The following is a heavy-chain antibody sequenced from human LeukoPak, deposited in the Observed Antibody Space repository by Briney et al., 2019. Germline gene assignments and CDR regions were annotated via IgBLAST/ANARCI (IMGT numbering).Heavy chain of an antibody. CDR2: MYYSGST. D-gene: IGHD3-3*01. Sequence: SSETLSLTCSLSGGSISSYYWCWIRQPPGKGLEWIGYMYYSGSTNYNHSLKSRVTLSGDTTKNTLSLKQSFVTAADTAVYYCASALWSGFGWFDPWGQGILVTVSS. J-gene: IGHJ5*02. CDR1: GGSISSYY. V-gene: IGHV4-59*08. CDR3: ASALWSGFGWFDP.